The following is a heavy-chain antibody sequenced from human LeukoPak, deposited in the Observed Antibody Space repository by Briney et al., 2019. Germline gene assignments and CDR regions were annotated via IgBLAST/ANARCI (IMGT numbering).Heavy chain of an antibody. CDR2: IKHDGSED. CDR3: ARGWGYSGYDRYWFDP. J-gene: IGHJ5*02. D-gene: IGHD5-12*01. Sequence: GGSLRLSCAASGFTFSNYWMTWVCQAPGKRLEWVANIKHDGSEDYYLDSVKGRFTISRDNAKSSMWLQMNSLRDEDTAVYYCARGWGYSGYDRYWFDPWGQGTLVTVSS. CDR1: GFTFSNYW. V-gene: IGHV3-7*03.